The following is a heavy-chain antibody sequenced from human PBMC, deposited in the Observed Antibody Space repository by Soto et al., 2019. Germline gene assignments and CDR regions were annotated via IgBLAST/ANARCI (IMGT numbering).Heavy chain of an antibody. CDR3: ARAYARGYYYYYMDV. CDR2: IGTAGDT. CDR1: GFTFSSYY. J-gene: IGHJ6*03. V-gene: IGHV3-13*01. Sequence: GGSLILSCAASGFTFSSYYMHWVRQATGKGLEWVSAIGTAGDTYYPGSVKGRFTISRENAKNSLYLQMNSLRAGDTAVYYCARAYARGYYYYYMDVWGKGTTVTVSS. D-gene: IGHD3-10*01.